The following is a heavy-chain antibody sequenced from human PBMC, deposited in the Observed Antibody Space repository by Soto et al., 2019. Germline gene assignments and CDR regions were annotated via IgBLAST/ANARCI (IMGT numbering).Heavy chain of an antibody. Sequence: ASVKVSCKASGYTFTNYHISWVRQAPGQGLECMGWISAYNGNTNYAQKLQGRVTMTTDTSTSTAYMELRSLRSDDTAVYYCASCTAVFLWYGKDWLVPLGQGALVAVSS. CDR3: ASCTAVFLWYGKDWLVP. CDR1: GYTFTNYH. J-gene: IGHJ5*02. CDR2: ISAYNGNT. V-gene: IGHV1-18*01. D-gene: IGHD3-10*01.